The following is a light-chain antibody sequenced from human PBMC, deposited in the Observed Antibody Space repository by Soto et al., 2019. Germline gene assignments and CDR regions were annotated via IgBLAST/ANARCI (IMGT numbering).Light chain of an antibody. J-gene: IGLJ3*02. Sequence: SYELTQPPSVSVSPGQTARITCSGDALPKQYAYWYQQKPGQAPVLVIYKDSERPSGIPERFSGSSSGTTVTLTISGVQAEDEADYYCSSHAHSYNWVFGGGTKLTVL. V-gene: IGLV3-25*02. CDR2: KDS. CDR3: SSHAHSYNWV. CDR1: ALPKQY.